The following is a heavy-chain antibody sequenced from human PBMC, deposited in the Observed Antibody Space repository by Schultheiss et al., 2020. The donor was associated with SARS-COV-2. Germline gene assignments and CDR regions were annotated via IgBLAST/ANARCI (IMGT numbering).Heavy chain of an antibody. Sequence: GGSLRLSCTASGFSITSYWMTWVRQAPGKGLEWVANIKQDGSDKYYVDSVRGRFTISRDNAKNSLYLQMNSLRVEDTAVYYCTTDLSYSSSLGDYWGQGTLVTVSS. CDR3: TTDLSYSSSLGDY. CDR2: IKQDGSDK. V-gene: IGHV3-7*03. D-gene: IGHD6-6*01. J-gene: IGHJ4*02. CDR1: GFSITSYW.